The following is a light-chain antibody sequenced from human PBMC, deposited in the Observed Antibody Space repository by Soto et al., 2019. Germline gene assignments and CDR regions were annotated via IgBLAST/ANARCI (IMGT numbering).Light chain of an antibody. CDR3: KSYAGSNTYV. CDR2: EVF. V-gene: IGLV2-8*01. CDR1: KSDIGVYDF. J-gene: IGLJ1*01. Sequence: QSVLTQPPSASVSPGQSFTISCTGTKSDIGVYDFVSWYQHLPGKAPRLIINEVFQRPSGVPDRFSGSKSGNTASLTVSGLQAADEAYYFCKSYAGSNTYVFGSGTKVTVL.